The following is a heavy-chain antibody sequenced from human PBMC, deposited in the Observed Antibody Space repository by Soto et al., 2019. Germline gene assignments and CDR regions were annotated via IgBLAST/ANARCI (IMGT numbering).Heavy chain of an antibody. J-gene: IGHJ3*02. Sequence: EVQLVESGGGLVQPGGSLRLSFAASGFTFSLYSMNWVRQSPGNGLEWVSSISSSSSYIYYAASVKGRFTISKDTAKNSLYLQLTSVRAEDTAVYYCARDPTKSTLSAFEIWGQGTMVTVSS. D-gene: IGHD3-16*01. V-gene: IGHV3-21*01. CDR3: ARDPTKSTLSAFEI. CDR2: ISSSSSYI. CDR1: GFTFSLYS.